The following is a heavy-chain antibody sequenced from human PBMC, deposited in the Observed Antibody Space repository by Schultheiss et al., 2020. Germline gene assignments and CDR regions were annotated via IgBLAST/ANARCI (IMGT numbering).Heavy chain of an antibody. CDR3: ARCVGYCSSTSCYFDLYFQH. V-gene: IGHV3-33*01. D-gene: IGHD2-2*03. CDR1: GFTFSSYG. CDR2: IWYDGSNK. Sequence: GGSLRLSFAASGFTFSSYGMHWVRQAPGKGLEWVAVIWYDGSNKYYADSVKGRFTISRDNSKNTLYLQMNSLRAEDTAVYYCARCVGYCSSTSCYFDLYFQHWGQGTLVTVSS. J-gene: IGHJ1*01.